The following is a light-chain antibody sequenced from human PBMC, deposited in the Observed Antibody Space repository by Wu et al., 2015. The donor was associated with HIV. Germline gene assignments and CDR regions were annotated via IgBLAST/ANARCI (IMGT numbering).Light chain of an antibody. J-gene: IGKJ4*01. CDR1: QSISSK. CDR2: GAS. V-gene: IGKV3-20*01. Sequence: EILMTQSPATLSVSPGERVTLSCRASQSISSKLDWYQQKPGQTPRLLIYGASSRATGIPDRFSGSGSGTDFTLTISRLEPEDFAVYYCQQYGSSPWLTFGGGTKVEIK. CDR3: QQYGSSPWLT.